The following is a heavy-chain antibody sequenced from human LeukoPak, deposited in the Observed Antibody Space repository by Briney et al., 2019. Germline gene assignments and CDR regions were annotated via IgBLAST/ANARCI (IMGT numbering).Heavy chain of an antibody. J-gene: IGHJ4*02. Sequence: PGGSLRLSCAASGFSFSTNTMNWVRQAPGKGLEWVSSISSTGSYIYYADSVKGRFSISRDNAKNSLYLQMNSLRADDTAVYYCARVPGDYWGQGTLVPVSS. CDR3: ARVPGDY. V-gene: IGHV3-21*01. CDR1: GFSFSTNT. CDR2: ISSTGSYI.